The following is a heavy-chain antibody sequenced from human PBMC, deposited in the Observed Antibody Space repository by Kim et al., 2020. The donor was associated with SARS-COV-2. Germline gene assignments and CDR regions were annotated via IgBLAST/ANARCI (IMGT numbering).Heavy chain of an antibody. J-gene: IGHJ4*02. V-gene: IGHV4-34*01. Sequence: SETLSLTCAVYGGSFSGYYWSWIRQPPGKGLEWIGEINHSGSTNYNPSLKSRVTISVDTSKNQFSLKLSSVTAADTAVYFCARGRYYGSGSYDYWGQGTL. CDR3: ARGRYYGSGSYDY. CDR2: INHSGST. D-gene: IGHD3-10*01. CDR1: GGSFSGYY.